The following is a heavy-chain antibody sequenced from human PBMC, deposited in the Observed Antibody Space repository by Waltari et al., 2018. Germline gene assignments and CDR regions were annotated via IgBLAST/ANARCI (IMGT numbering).Heavy chain of an antibody. Sequence: EVQLVEAGGDIVQPGGSLRLSCVASGFSFRDYWMHWVRQVPGKGLVGVSRIKVDGGSISYSYSVKGRFTISRDNTKNTLYLQLNSLRAEDTAVYYCARKGGRGYTYGPFYYDSWGQGTLVTVSS. CDR1: GFSFRDYW. D-gene: IGHD5-18*01. CDR2: IKVDGGSI. V-gene: IGHV3-74*01. J-gene: IGHJ4*02. CDR3: ARKGGRGYTYGPFYYDS.